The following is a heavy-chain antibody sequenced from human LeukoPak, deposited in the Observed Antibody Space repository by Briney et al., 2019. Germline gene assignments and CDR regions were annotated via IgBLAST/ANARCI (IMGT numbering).Heavy chain of an antibody. CDR2: ISSTSSTI. V-gene: IGHV3-48*01. CDR1: GFTFSSYS. D-gene: IGHD3-3*01. Sequence: KAGGSLRLSCAASGFTFSSYSMNWVRQAPGRGLEWVSYISSTSSTIYYGDSVKGRFTISRDNAKNSLYLQMNSLRAEDTALYYCARANDFWSGYSSRNYMDVWGKGTTVTVSS. J-gene: IGHJ6*03. CDR3: ARANDFWSGYSSRNYMDV.